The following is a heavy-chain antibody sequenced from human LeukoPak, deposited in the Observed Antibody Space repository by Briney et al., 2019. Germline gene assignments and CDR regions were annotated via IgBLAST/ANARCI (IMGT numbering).Heavy chain of an antibody. J-gene: IGHJ4*02. CDR1: GFTFSSYA. Sequence: GGSLRLSCAASGFTFSSYAMSWVRQAPGKGLEWVSAISGSGGSTYYADSVKGRFTISRDNSKNTLYLQMNSLRAEDTAIYYCAKMPVSYSSGWSTFDYWGQGSLVTVSS. V-gene: IGHV3-23*01. CDR3: AKMPVSYSSGWSTFDY. D-gene: IGHD6-19*01. CDR2: ISGSGGST.